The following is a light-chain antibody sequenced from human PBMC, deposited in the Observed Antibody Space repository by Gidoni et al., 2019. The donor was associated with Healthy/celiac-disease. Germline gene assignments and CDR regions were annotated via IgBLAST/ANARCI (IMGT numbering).Light chain of an antibody. CDR2: DAS. Sequence: DIQMTQSPSTLSASVGDRVTIACRASQSISSWLAWYQQKPGKAPKLLIYDASILESGVPSRFSGSGSGTEFTLTISSLQPDDFATYYCQQYNSYWTFXQXTKVEIK. CDR1: QSISSW. J-gene: IGKJ1*01. CDR3: QQYNSYWT. V-gene: IGKV1-5*01.